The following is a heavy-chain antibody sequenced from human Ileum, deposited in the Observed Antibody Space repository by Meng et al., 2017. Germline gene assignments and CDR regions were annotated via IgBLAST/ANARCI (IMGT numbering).Heavy chain of an antibody. CDR2: MGLGHSHG. CDR1: RSIFDSYD. CDR3: ASDPNWSTT. V-gene: IGHV3-21*04. Sequence: EARRGGFGGGLVKPGGSLRLSCVGFRSIFDSYDMTWIRQAPGKGPEWVASMGLGHSHGSYADSVIGRFTVSRDNAKTSFFLQMNSLRAEDTAIYYCASDPNWSTTWGQGTLVTVSS. J-gene: IGHJ5*02.